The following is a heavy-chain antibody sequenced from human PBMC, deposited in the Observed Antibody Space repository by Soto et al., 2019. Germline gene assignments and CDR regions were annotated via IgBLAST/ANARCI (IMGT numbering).Heavy chain of an antibody. Sequence: EPVSHTCAVNGGHFRGYYGSWISQKPGKGLEWIGEMNPGVSSNYNPSLKSRVTVSVDTSKKQFSLKLTSVTAADTAVYYCARGIRRGRVGNWFNPWGQGPLVTVSS. CDR2: MNPGVSS. D-gene: IGHD3-10*01. CDR3: ARGIRRGRVGNWFNP. CDR1: GGHFRGYY. V-gene: IGHV4-34*01. J-gene: IGHJ5*02.